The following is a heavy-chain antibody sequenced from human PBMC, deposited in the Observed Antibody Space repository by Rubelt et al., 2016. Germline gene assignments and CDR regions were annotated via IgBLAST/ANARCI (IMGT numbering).Heavy chain of an antibody. D-gene: IGHD6-6*01. CDR2: IYYSGST. J-gene: IGHJ6*02. V-gene: IGHV4-59*01. CDR3: ARGWEQLVYGGMDV. Sequence: QVQLQESGPGLVKPSETLSLTCTVSGGSISSYYWSWIRQPPGKGLEWIGYIYYSGSTNYNPSLKSRVTISVDTSKDQFSLKLSAVTAADTAVCYCARGWEQLVYGGMDVWGQGTTVTVSS. CDR1: GGSISSYY.